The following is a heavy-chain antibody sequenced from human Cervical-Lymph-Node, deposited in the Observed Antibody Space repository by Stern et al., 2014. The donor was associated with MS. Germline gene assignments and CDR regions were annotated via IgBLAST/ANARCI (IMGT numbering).Heavy chain of an antibody. CDR2: VTNVGST. CDR1: GFTVSRDY. D-gene: IGHD1-1*01. V-gene: IGHV3-53*01. J-gene: IGHJ4*02. Sequence: QLVQSGGGVIQPGGSLRLSCTASGFTVSRDYMTWVRQAPGNGLEWVSLVTNVGSTFYTDYVKGRFTISRDDSKNTVYLHMTSLRAEDTAMYYCARDTSSPERSDWWGQGTLVTVSS. CDR3: ARDTSSPERSDW.